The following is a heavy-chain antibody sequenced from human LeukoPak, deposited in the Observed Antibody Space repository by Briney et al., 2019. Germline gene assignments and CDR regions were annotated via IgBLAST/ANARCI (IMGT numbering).Heavy chain of an antibody. V-gene: IGHV1-18*01. J-gene: IGHJ4*02. CDR1: GYSFTSYG. D-gene: IGHD3-16*01. CDR2: ISAYNGNT. Sequence: ASVKVSCTASGYSFTSYGFSWVRQAPGQGLEWMGWISAYNGNTNYAQKLQGRVTMTTDTSTSTAYMELRSLRSDDAAVYYCARGDGGSSVFDYWGQGTLVTVSS. CDR3: ARGDGGSSVFDY.